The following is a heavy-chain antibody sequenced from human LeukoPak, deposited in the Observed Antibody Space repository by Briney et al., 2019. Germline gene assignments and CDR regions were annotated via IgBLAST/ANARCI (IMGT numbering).Heavy chain of an antibody. CDR3: ARARGGKDITRLRNWFDP. Sequence: SVKVSCKASGGTFSSYAISWVRQAPGQGLEWMEGIIPIFGTANYAQKFQGRVTITTDESTSTAYMELSSLRSEDTAVYYCARARGGKDITRLRNWFDPWGQGTLVTVSS. CDR1: GGTFSSYA. D-gene: IGHD2-15*01. J-gene: IGHJ5*02. V-gene: IGHV1-69*05. CDR2: IIPIFGTA.